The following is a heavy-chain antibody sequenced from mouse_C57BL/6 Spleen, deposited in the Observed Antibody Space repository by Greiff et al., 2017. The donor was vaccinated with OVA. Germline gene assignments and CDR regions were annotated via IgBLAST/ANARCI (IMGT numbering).Heavy chain of an antibody. D-gene: IGHD1-1*01. V-gene: IGHV5-17*01. CDR1: GFTFSDYG. J-gene: IGHJ1*03. Sequence: EVHLVESGGGLVQPGGSLKLSCAASGFTFSDYGMHWVRQAPEKGLEWVAYISSGSSYIYYADTGKGRVNITRDKAKNTLYLQMTSLRSEDTAMYYCARNYGSSYRYFDVWGTGTTVTVSS. CDR2: ISSGSSYI. CDR3: ARNYGSSYRYFDV.